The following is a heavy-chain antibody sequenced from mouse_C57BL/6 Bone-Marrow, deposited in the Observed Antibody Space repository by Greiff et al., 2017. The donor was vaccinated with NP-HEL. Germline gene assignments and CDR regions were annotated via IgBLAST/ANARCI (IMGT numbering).Heavy chain of an antibody. J-gene: IGHJ4*01. CDR2: IYPGDGDT. V-gene: IGHV1-82*01. CDR1: GYAFSSSW. Sequence: QVQLQQSGPELVKPGASVKISCKASGYAFSSSWMNWVKQRPGKGLEWIGRIYPGDGDTNYNGKFKGKATLTADKSSSTAYMQLSSLTSEDSAVDFCAGFPFLSYDGYYETAIDYWGQGTSVTVSS. CDR3: AGFPFLSYDGYYETAIDY. D-gene: IGHD2-3*01.